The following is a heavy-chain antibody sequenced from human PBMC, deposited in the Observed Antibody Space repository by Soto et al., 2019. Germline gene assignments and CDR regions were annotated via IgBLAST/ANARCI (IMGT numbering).Heavy chain of an antibody. V-gene: IGHV1-69*13. CDR1: GGTFSSYA. Sequence: GASVKVSCKASGGTFSSYAISWVRQAPGQGLEWMGGIIPIFGTPNYAQKFQGRVTITADESTSTAYMELSSLRSEDTAVYYCARVVEMGHYFDYWGQGTLVTVSS. J-gene: IGHJ4*02. CDR3: ARVVEMGHYFDY. CDR2: IIPIFGTP.